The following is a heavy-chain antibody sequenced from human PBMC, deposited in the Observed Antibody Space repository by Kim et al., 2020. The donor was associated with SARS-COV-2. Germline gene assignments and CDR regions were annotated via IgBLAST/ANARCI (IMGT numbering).Heavy chain of an antibody. CDR1: GFTFSSYS. Sequence: GGSLRLSCAASGFTFSSYSMNWVRQAPGKGLEWVSYISSSSSTIYYADSVKGRFTISRDNAKNSLYLQMNSLRDEDTAVYYCARETGQLLQIDAFDIWGQGTMVTVSS. CDR2: ISSSSSTI. J-gene: IGHJ3*02. CDR3: ARETGQLLQIDAFDI. V-gene: IGHV3-48*02. D-gene: IGHD2-2*01.